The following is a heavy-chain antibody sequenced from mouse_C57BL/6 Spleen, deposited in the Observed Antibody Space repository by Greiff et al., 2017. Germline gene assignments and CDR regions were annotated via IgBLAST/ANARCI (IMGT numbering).Heavy chain of an antibody. CDR1: GFTFSDYG. D-gene: IGHD2-2*01. J-gene: IGHJ4*01. V-gene: IGHV5-17*01. CDR3: ARTYGYDYYAMDY. CDR2: ISSGSSTI. Sequence: EVMLVESGGGLVKPGGSLKLSCAASGFTFSDYGMHWVRQAPEKGLEWVAYISSGSSTIYYADTVKGRFPISRDNAKNTLFLQMTSLRSEDTAMYYCARTYGYDYYAMDYWGQGTSVTVSS.